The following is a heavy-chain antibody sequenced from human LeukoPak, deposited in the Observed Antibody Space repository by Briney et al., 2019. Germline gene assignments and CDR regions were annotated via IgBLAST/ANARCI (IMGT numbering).Heavy chain of an antibody. CDR2: IKQDGSEK. D-gene: IGHD3-10*01. Sequence: GGSLRLSCAASGFTFSSYWMSWVRQAPGKGLEWVANIKQDGSEKYYVDSVKGRFTISRDNSKNTLYLQMNSLRAEDTAVYYCARDRFGDLGVFDDWGQGTLVTVSS. CDR1: GFTFSSYW. CDR3: ARDRFGDLGVFDD. J-gene: IGHJ4*02. V-gene: IGHV3-7*01.